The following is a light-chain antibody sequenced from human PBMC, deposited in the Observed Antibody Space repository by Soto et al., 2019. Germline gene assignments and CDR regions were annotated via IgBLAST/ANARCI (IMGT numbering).Light chain of an antibody. V-gene: IGKV3-11*01. CDR3: QQRHMWPIT. CDR1: QSFRGL. J-gene: IGKJ5*01. Sequence: VLTQSPVTLSLSPGERATLSCRASQSFRGLLAWYQQKPGQAPRLLIYDAYNRATGIPPRFSGSGSGTEFTLIISSLEPEDSAVYYCQQRHMWPITFGQGTRLEIK. CDR2: DAY.